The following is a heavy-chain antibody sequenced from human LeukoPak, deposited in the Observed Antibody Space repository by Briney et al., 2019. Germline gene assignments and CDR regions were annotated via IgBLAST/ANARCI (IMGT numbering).Heavy chain of an antibody. Sequence: QTGGSLRLSCAASGFISSSYWMSWVRQAPGKGLEWVANVKQDGSERYYGDSVKGRFTISRDNAKNIVSLQMNNLRAEDTAVYYCARGRGLGVVSPYFDYWGQGTLVTVSS. CDR1: GFISSSYW. D-gene: IGHD3-3*01. J-gene: IGHJ4*02. V-gene: IGHV3-7*03. CDR3: ARGRGLGVVSPYFDY. CDR2: VKQDGSER.